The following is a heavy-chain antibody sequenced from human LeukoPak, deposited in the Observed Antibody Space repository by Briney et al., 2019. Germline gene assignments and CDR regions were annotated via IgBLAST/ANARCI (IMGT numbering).Heavy chain of an antibody. J-gene: IGHJ5*02. CDR2: IYTSGST. CDR3: ARGYDFWSGYYRGSNWFDP. D-gene: IGHD3-3*01. Sequence: SETLSLTCTVSGGSISNFYWSWIRQPAGKGLEWIGRIYTSGSTNYNPSLKSRVTISVDTSKNQFSLKLSSVTAADTAVYYCARGYDFWSGYYRGSNWFDPWGQGTLVTVSS. CDR1: GGSISNFY. V-gene: IGHV4-4*07.